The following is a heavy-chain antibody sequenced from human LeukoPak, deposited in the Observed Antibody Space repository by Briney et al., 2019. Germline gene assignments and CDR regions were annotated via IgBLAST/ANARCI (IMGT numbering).Heavy chain of an antibody. D-gene: IGHD1-26*01. CDR2: ISVYNGNT. CDR3: ARDYYYSEYASFDY. Sequence: ASVTVSCKASGYTFTSFGISWLRQAPEQGVEWMGWISVYNGNTNYAQKLQGRVTMTTDTSTSTAYMELRSLRSDDTAVYYCARDYYYSEYASFDYWGQGTLVTVSS. V-gene: IGHV1-18*01. J-gene: IGHJ4*02. CDR1: GYTFTSFG.